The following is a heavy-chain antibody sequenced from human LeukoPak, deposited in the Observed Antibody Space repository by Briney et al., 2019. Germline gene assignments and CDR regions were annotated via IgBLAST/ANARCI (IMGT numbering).Heavy chain of an antibody. CDR2: ITGNASNI. V-gene: IGHV3-48*01. J-gene: IGHJ5*02. Sequence: GGSLRLSCAASGFTFSSHSIHWVRQAPGKGLEWVAFITGNASNIYHADSVKGRFTMSRDNAKNSLYLQMNGLRVEDTAVYYCARGEYGSSFWFDPWGQGTLVTVSS. CDR1: GFTFSSHS. D-gene: IGHD6-6*01. CDR3: ARGEYGSSFWFDP.